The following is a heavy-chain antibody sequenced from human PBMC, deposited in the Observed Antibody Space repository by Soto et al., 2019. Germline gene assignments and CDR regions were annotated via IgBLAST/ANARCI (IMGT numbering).Heavy chain of an antibody. J-gene: IGHJ4*02. CDR3: TRVTYSSSSPHFDY. CDR2: IYHSGST. V-gene: IGHV4-4*02. CDR1: GGSISSSNW. Sequence: QVQLQESGPGLVRPSGTLSLTCAVSGGSISSSNWWSWVRQPPGKGLEWIGEIYHSGSTNFNPSLKSRATISVDKSKNQFSLKLSSVTAADTAVYYCTRVTYSSSSPHFDYWGQGALVTVSS. D-gene: IGHD6-6*01.